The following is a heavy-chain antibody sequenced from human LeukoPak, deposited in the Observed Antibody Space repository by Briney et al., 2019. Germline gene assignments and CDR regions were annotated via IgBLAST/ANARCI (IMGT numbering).Heavy chain of an antibody. V-gene: IGHV3-21*01. CDR1: GFTFSSYS. J-gene: IGHJ4*02. CDR2: ISSSSSNI. Sequence: PGGSLRLSCAASGFTFSSYSMNWVRQAPGKGLEWVSCISSSSSNIYYADSVKGRFTISRDNAKNSLYLQMNSLRAEDTAVYYCARSSDVASTALFDYWGQGTLVTVSS. CDR3: ARSSDVASTALFDY. D-gene: IGHD3-22*01.